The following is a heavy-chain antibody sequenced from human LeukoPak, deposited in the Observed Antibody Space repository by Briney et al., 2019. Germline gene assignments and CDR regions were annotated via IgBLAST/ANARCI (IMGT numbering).Heavy chain of an antibody. CDR3: ARDFGDYTPNDY. Sequence: ASVKVSCKASGYTIISYTMHWVRQAPGQRLEWMGWINAGSGYTKYSQKFQGRVTITRDTSASTAYMELSSLRSEDTAVYYCARDFGDYTPNDYGGQGTLVTVS. D-gene: IGHD4-17*01. J-gene: IGHJ4*02. CDR1: GYTIISYT. V-gene: IGHV1-3*01. CDR2: INAGSGYT.